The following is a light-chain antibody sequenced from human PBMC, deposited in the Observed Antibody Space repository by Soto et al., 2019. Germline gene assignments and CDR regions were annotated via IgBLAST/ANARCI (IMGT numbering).Light chain of an antibody. V-gene: IGLV6-57*03. J-gene: IGLJ1*01. Sequence: LTQPASVSESPGKTVTISCTRSSGNIASSYVQWYQQRPGSAPTTVIYEDDQRPSGVPHRFSGSIDRSSNSASLTISELRTEDEADYYCQSYYSDNYVFGPGTKLTVL. CDR3: QSYYSDNYV. CDR2: EDD. CDR1: SGNIASSY.